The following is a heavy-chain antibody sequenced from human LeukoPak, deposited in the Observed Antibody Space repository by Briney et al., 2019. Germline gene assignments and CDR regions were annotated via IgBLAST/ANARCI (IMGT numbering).Heavy chain of an antibody. CDR2: ISSSSSYI. Sequence: GGSLRLSCAASGFTFSSYSMNWVRQAPGKGLEWVSSISSSSSYIYYADSVKGRFTISRDNAKNSLYLQMNSLRAEDTAVYYCAKDSALSAASYYFDYWGQGTLVTVSS. CDR3: AKDSALSAASYYFDY. V-gene: IGHV3-21*01. D-gene: IGHD6-13*01. CDR1: GFTFSSYS. J-gene: IGHJ4*02.